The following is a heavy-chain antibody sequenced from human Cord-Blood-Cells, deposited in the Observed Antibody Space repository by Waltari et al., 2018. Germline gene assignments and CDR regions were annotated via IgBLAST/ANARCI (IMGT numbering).Heavy chain of an antibody. V-gene: IGHV4-34*01. CDR1: GGSFSGYS. CDR2: INHSGIT. CDR3: AREYGSGSYIFDY. Sequence: QVQLQQWGAGLLKPSETLSLTCAVFGGSFSGYSWSWIRQPPGNGLEWIEEINHSGITNSNPSLKSRVTISVDTSKNQFSLKLRSVTGADTAVDYCAREYGSGSYIFDYWGQGTLVTVSS. D-gene: IGHD3-10*01. J-gene: IGHJ4*02.